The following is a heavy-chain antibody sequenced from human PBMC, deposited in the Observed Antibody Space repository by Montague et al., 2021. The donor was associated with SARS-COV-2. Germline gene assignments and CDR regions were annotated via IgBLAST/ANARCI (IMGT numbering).Heavy chain of an antibody. CDR2: ISNGGRT. CDR1: GGSFDSDNFF. J-gene: IGHJ4*02. Sequence: SETRSLTCSVSGGSFDSDNFFWGWIRQPPGKRLEWIGVISNGGRTFYNPSLKSRVTISVHTSRNQLSLNVKSVTAADTAVYYCARHRRYDVVSYYPDFWGQGILVTVSS. CDR3: ARHRRYDVVSYYPDF. V-gene: IGHV4-39*01. D-gene: IGHD3-10*01.